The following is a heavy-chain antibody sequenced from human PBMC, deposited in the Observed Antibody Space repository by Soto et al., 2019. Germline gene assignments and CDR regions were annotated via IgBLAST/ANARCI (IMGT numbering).Heavy chain of an antibody. CDR1: GFTFSSYG. CDR2: ISYDGSNK. Sequence: HPGGSLRLSCAASGFTFSSYGMHWVRQAPGKGLEWVAVISYDGSNKYYADSVKGRFTISRDNSKNTLYLQMNSLRAEDTAVYYCAKVGRSGGSCYDYWGQGTLVTVSS. CDR3: AKVGRSGGSCYDY. D-gene: IGHD2-15*01. J-gene: IGHJ4*02. V-gene: IGHV3-30*18.